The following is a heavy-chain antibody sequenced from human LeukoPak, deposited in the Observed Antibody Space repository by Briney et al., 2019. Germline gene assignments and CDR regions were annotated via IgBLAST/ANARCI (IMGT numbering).Heavy chain of an antibody. CDR1: GGTFSTYT. CDR2: IIPILGTA. D-gene: IGHD2-2*02. CDR3: ARVQCTSFSCYNFFDY. J-gene: IGHJ4*02. V-gene: IGHV1-69*16. Sequence: SSAKVSCKASGGTFSTYTITWVRQAPGQGLEWMGGIIPILGTANYAQKFQGRVTITADESTSTAYMELSSLRSEDTAVYYCARVQCTSFSCYNFFDYWGQGTLVTVSS.